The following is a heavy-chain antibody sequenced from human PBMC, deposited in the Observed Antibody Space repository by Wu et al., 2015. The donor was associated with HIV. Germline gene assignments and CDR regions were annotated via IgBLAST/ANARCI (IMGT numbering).Heavy chain of an antibody. CDR1: GYTFTNYG. D-gene: IGHD6-13*01. V-gene: IGHV1-18*01. J-gene: IGHJ4*02. CDR3: ARASRYSSSWFYFDY. Sequence: QMQLVQSGAEVKKPGASVKVSCKASGYTFTNYGITWVRQAPGQGLEWMGWISANIANTKYAQKFQGRVTMTTDTSTTTAYMELRSLRSDDTAVYYCARASRYSSSWFYFDYWARERWSPSPQ. CDR2: ISANIANT.